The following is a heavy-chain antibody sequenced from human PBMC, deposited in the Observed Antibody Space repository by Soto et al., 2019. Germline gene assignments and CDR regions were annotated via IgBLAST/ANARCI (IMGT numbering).Heavy chain of an antibody. CDR3: AASTNPLVLTGDFDY. CDR1: GFTFTSSA. CDR2: IVVGSGNT. D-gene: IGHD2-8*02. Sequence: ASVKVSCKASGFTFTSSAVQWVRQARGQRLEWIGWIVVGSGNTNYAQKFQERVTITRDMSTSTAYMELSSLRSEDTAVYYCAASTNPLVLTGDFDYWGQGTLVTVSS. J-gene: IGHJ4*02. V-gene: IGHV1-58*01.